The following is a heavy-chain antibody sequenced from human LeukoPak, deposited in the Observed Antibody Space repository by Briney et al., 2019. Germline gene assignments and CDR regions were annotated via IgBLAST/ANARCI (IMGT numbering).Heavy chain of an antibody. CDR1: GGTFRSHA. CDR2: IIPILGIA. CDR3: ARWGIIVVPALGMDV. V-gene: IGHV1-69*04. D-gene: IGHD2-2*01. J-gene: IGHJ6*02. Sequence: GASVKVSCKASGGTFRSHAISGVRQALGQGLEWMGRIIPILGIANYAQNFQGRVTITADKSTSTAYMELSSLRSEDTAVYYCARWGIIVVPALGMDVWGQGTTVTVSS.